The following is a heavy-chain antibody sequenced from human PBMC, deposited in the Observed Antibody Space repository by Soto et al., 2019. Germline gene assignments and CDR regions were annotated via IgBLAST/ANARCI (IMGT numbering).Heavy chain of an antibody. D-gene: IGHD5-18*01. V-gene: IGHV4-59*08. J-gene: IGHJ3*02. CDR1: GCSISSYY. Sequence: QVQLQESGPGLVTPSETLSLTCTVSGCSISSYYWSWIRQPPGKGLEWIGNIYYSGSTNYNPSLKSRVTISVDASKNQFSLKLSSVTAADTAVYYCARHRDTAMVNQGDAFDIWGQGTMVTVSS. CDR3: ARHRDTAMVNQGDAFDI. CDR2: IYYSGST.